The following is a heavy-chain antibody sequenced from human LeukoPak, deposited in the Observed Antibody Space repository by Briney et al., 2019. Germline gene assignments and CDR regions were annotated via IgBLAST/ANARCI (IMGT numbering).Heavy chain of an antibody. CDR1: GFTLSDYL. CDR3: ARSNQADDY. CDR2: INSGGSST. D-gene: IGHD4-11*01. J-gene: IGHJ4*02. Sequence: PGGSLRLSRAASGFTLSDYLMYWVRQVPGKGLVWVSRINSGGSSTTYADFVKGRFTISRDNAKSTLYLQMNSLRAEDTALYYCARSNQADDYWGQGTLVTVSS. V-gene: IGHV3-74*01.